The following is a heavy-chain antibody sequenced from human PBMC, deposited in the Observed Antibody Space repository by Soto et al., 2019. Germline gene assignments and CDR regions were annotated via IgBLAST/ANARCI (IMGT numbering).Heavy chain of an antibody. Sequence: SETLSLTCTVSGGSMSGYYCSWIRQPPGKGLEYIGYIFYTGSTSYNASLTSRVAISFDTPNNQISLKLKSVTAADTAVYYCARAGHSFGGVVWGQGILVTVSS. CDR1: GGSMSGYY. D-gene: IGHD3-16*01. CDR2: IFYTGST. J-gene: IGHJ4*02. V-gene: IGHV4-59*01. CDR3: ARAGHSFGGVV.